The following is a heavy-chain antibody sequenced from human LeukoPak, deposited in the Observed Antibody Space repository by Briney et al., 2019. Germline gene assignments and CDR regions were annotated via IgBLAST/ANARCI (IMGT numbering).Heavy chain of an antibody. CDR1: EFTFSGYS. Sequence: PGGSLRLSCAASEFTFSGYSMNWVHQAPGKGLEWVSYISTSSSTIYYADSVKGRFTISRDNAKNSLYLQMNSLRAEDTAVYYCAAGSYYDDSSGYYGYWGQGTLVTVSS. V-gene: IGHV3-48*04. CDR2: ISTSSSTI. D-gene: IGHD3-22*01. J-gene: IGHJ4*02. CDR3: AAGSYYDDSSGYYGY.